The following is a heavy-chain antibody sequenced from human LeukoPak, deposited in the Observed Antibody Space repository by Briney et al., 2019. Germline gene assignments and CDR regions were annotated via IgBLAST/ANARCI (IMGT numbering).Heavy chain of an antibody. Sequence: GGSLRLSCAASGFTFSSYWMHWVRQAPGKGLVWVSRINSDGSSTSYADSVKGRFTTSRDNAKNTLYLQMNSLRAKDTAVYYCARSLLGATYGDGFDYWGQGTLVTVSS. V-gene: IGHV3-74*01. CDR3: ARSLLGATYGDGFDY. CDR1: GFTFSSYW. D-gene: IGHD1-26*01. J-gene: IGHJ4*02. CDR2: INSDGSST.